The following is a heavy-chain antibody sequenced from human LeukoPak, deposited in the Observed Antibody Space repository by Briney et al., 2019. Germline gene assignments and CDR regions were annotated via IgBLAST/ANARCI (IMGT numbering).Heavy chain of an antibody. Sequence: VASVKVSCKASGYTFTSYDINWVRQAPGQGLEWMGWMNPNSGNTGYAQKFQGRVTITADKSTSTAYMELSSLRSEDTAVYYCASLRNSSSWYFNYYYYMDVWGKGTTVTISS. D-gene: IGHD6-13*01. CDR2: MNPNSGNT. V-gene: IGHV1-8*03. CDR3: ASLRNSSSWYFNYYYYMDV. J-gene: IGHJ6*03. CDR1: GYTFTSYD.